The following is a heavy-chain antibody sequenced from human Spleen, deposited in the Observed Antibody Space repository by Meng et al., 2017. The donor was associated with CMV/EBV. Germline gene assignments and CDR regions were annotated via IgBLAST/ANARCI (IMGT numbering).Heavy chain of an antibody. V-gene: IGHV3-20*04. CDR2: INWNGGST. D-gene: IGHD6-13*01. CDR3: VRIAAAGTRRLDY. J-gene: IGHJ4*02. CDR1: GFPFDDYG. Sequence: GESLKISCAASGFPFDDYGMSWVRQAPGKGLEWVSSINWNGGSTHYADSVKGRFSISRDSAKNSLYLQMNSLRAEDTAVYYCVRIAAAGTRRLDYWGQGTLVTVSS.